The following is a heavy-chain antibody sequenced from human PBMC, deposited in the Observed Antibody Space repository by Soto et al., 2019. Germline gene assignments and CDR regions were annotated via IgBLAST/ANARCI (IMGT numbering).Heavy chain of an antibody. Sequence: GGSLRLSCAASGFTFSSYSMNWVRQAPGKGLEWVSYISSSSSTIYYADSVKGRFTISRDNAKNSLYLQMNSLRDEDTAVYYCARGGDTMIVVVKAYDYWGQGTLVTVSS. V-gene: IGHV3-48*02. CDR2: ISSSSSTI. J-gene: IGHJ4*02. CDR3: ARGGDTMIVVVKAYDY. CDR1: GFTFSSYS. D-gene: IGHD3-22*01.